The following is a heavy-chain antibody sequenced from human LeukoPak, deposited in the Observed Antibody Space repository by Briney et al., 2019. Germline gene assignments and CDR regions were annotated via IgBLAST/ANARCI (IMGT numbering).Heavy chain of an antibody. CDR3: ARESFAARWD. Sequence: GGSLRLSCAASGFTFSGYGMSWVRQALGKGLKWVSAISGSGGSTYYADSVKGRITISRDNSKNTLYLQMNSLTAEDTAVYYCARESFAARWDWGQGTLVTVSS. V-gene: IGHV3-23*01. CDR2: ISGSGGST. D-gene: IGHD6-6*01. J-gene: IGHJ4*02. CDR1: GFTFSGYG.